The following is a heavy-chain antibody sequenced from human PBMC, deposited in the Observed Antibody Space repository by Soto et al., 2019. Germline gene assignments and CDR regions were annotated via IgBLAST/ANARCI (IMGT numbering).Heavy chain of an antibody. D-gene: IGHD5-18*01. J-gene: IGHJ5*02. Sequence: PGGSLRLSCAASGFTFSSYSMNWVRQAPGKGLEWVSSISSSSSYIYYADSVKGRFTISRDNAKNSLYLQMNSLRAEDTAVYYCARDDVDTAMVSNWFDPWGQGTLVTVSS. CDR3: ARDDVDTAMVSNWFDP. CDR2: ISSSSSYI. V-gene: IGHV3-21*01. CDR1: GFTFSSYS.